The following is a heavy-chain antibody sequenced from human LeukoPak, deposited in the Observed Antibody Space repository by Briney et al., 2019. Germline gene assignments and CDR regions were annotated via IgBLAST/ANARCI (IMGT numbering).Heavy chain of an antibody. CDR1: GFTFSSYR. Sequence: GGSLRLSCAASGFTFSSYRMNWVRQAPGKGLEWVANIGQDGSEKYYVDSVKGRFTISRDNAKNSLFLQMNSLRAEDTAVYYCARDTRTFDYWGQGTLVTVSS. V-gene: IGHV3-7*01. D-gene: IGHD1-26*01. CDR2: IGQDGSEK. J-gene: IGHJ4*02. CDR3: ARDTRTFDY.